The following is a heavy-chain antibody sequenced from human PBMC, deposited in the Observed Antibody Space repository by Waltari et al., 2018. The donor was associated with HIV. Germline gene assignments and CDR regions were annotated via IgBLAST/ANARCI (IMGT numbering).Heavy chain of an antibody. CDR2: MNPNSGNT. V-gene: IGHV1-8*01. CDR3: ARGRMILYAFDI. J-gene: IGHJ3*02. Sequence: QVQLVQSGAEVKKPGASVKVSCKASGYTFASYDINWVRQDTGQGLEWMGWMNPNSGNTGYAQKFQGRVTMTRNTSINTAYMELSSLKSEDTAVYYCARGRMILYAFDIWGQGTMVTVSS. D-gene: IGHD3-16*01. CDR1: GYTFASYD.